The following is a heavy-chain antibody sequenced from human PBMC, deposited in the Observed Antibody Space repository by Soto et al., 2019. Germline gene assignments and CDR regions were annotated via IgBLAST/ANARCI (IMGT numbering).Heavy chain of an antibody. V-gene: IGHV1-3*01. J-gene: IGHJ6*02. Sequence: ASVKISCKASGYTFTSYAMHWVRQAPGQRLEWMGWSNAGNGNTKYSQKFQGRVTITRDTSASTAYMELSSLRSEDTAVYYCARGSSSPTGYYYYGMEVWGEGTTVTVS. CDR1: GYTFTSYA. CDR3: ARGSSSPTGYYYYGMEV. D-gene: IGHD6-6*01. CDR2: SNAGNGNT.